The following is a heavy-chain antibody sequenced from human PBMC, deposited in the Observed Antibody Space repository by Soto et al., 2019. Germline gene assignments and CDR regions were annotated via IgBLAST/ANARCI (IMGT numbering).Heavy chain of an antibody. CDR3: ARSRSGAVPDSFGY. J-gene: IGHJ1*01. V-gene: IGHV3-30-3*01. Sequence: QVQLVESGGGVVQPGGSLTLSCATSGFMFSRYARHWVRQSPDKGVEWVAVISKDGSVNYYADSVMGRFSISRDKSKNTVYLEMNGMRDDHTAVFYCARSRSGAVPDSFGYWGQGTLVTVSS. CDR1: GFMFSRYA. D-gene: IGHD3-3*01. CDR2: ISKDGSVN.